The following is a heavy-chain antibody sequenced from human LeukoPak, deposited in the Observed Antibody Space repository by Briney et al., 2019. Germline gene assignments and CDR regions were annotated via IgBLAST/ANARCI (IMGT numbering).Heavy chain of an antibody. CDR2: ISGSGGST. V-gene: IGHV3-23*01. J-gene: IGHJ6*02. Sequence: GGSLRLSCAASGFTFSSYAMSWVRQAPGKGLEWVSAISGSGGSTYYAGSVKGRFTISRDNSKNTLYLQMNSLRAEDTAVYYCAKDVSSGFGRYYYYYGMDVWGQGTTVTVSS. CDR1: GFTFSSYA. D-gene: IGHD6-19*01. CDR3: AKDVSSGFGRYYYYYGMDV.